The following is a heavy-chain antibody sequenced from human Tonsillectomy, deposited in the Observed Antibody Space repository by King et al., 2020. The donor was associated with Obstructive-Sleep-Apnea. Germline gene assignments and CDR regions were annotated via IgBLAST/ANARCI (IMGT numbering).Heavy chain of an antibody. CDR2: INHSGST. CDR1: GGSCSGYY. D-gene: IGHD3-3*01. Sequence: VQLQQWGAGLLKPSETLSLTCAVYGGSCSGYYWSWIRQPPGKGLEWFGEINHSGSTNYNPSLNGRVTISVDTPKNQFSLKLSSVTAADTAVYYCARATYYDFWSGSGYYYYGMDVWGQGTTVTVSS. J-gene: IGHJ6*02. V-gene: IGHV4-34*01. CDR3: ARATYYDFWSGSGYYYYGMDV.